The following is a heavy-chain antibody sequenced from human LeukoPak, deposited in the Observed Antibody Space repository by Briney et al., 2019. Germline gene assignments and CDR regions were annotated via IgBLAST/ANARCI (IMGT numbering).Heavy chain of an antibody. D-gene: IGHD6-6*01. V-gene: IGHV4-59*01. CDR2: IYYSGST. CDR3: ARGSMSSRPDNWFDP. J-gene: IGHJ5*02. Sequence: SETLSLTCTVSGGSISSYYWSWIRQPPGRGLEWIGYIYYSGSTNYNPSLKSRVTISVDTSKDQLSLKLSSVTAADTAVYYCARGSMSSRPDNWFDPWGQGILVTVSS. CDR1: GGSISSYY.